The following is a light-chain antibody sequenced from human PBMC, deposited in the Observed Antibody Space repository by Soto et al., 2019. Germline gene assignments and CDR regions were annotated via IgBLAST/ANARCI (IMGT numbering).Light chain of an antibody. CDR1: QSVSSNY. J-gene: IGKJ4*01. Sequence: EIVLTQSPGTLSLSPGDRATLSCRASQSVSSNYLAWYQQKPGQAPRLLIYGASSRATGIPDRFSGSGSGTDFNLTISRMEPEDFAVYYCQRYGTSLPLTFGGGTKVEIK. CDR3: QRYGTSLPLT. V-gene: IGKV3-20*01. CDR2: GAS.